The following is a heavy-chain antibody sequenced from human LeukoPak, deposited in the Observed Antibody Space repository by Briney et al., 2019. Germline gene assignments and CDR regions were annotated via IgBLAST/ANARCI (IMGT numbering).Heavy chain of an antibody. V-gene: IGHV3-23*01. CDR1: VXTFSSYA. J-gene: IGHJ4*02. CDR3: AKAEGYDILTGLDY. D-gene: IGHD3-9*01. CDR2: IGDSGGST. Sequence: GGSLRLSCAASVXTFSSYAMSWVRXAPGKGLDWVSGIGDSGGSTYYEDSVKGGFTISRDNYKNTLYLQMNSLRTEDTAVYYCAKAEGYDILTGLDYWGQGTLVTVSS.